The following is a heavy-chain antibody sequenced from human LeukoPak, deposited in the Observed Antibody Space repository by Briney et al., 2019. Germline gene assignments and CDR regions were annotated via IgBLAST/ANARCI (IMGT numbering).Heavy chain of an antibody. CDR2: LIPIFGTA. CDR3: ARSILYCSSTSCYSYFDY. Sequence: ASVKVSCKASGGTFSSYAISWVRQAPGQGLEWMGGLIPIFGTANYAQKFQGRVTITADESTSTAYMELSSLRSEDTAVYYCARSILYCSSTSCYSYFDYWGQGTLVTVSS. J-gene: IGHJ4*02. D-gene: IGHD2-2*01. V-gene: IGHV1-69*01. CDR1: GGTFSSYA.